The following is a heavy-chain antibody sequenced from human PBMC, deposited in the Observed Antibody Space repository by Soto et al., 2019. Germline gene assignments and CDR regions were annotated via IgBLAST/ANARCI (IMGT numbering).Heavy chain of an antibody. CDR3: ARDPSRGHVYFDY. Sequence: GSLRLSCAASGFTFSSYAMSWVRQAPGKGLEWVSAISSSGSTIYYADSVKGRFTISRDNAKNSLYLQMNSLRAEDTAVYYCARDPSRGHVYFDYWGQGTLVTVSS. CDR2: ISSSGSTI. CDR1: GFTFSSYA. V-gene: IGHV3-48*04. J-gene: IGHJ4*02.